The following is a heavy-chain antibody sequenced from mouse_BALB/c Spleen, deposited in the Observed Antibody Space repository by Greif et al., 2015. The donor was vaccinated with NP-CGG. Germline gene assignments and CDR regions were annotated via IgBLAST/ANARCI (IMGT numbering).Heavy chain of an antibody. CDR2: TSSGGST. J-gene: IGHJ4*01. CDR1: GFTFSSYA. Sequence: EVKVVESGGGLVKPGGSLKLSCAASGFTFSSYAMSWVRQTPEKRLEWVASTSSGGSTYYPDSVKGRSTISRDNARNIRYGQMSSKRKENANVYYSASRGYNVYYYDIGYWGPETSVTDS. D-gene: IGHD2-2*01. V-gene: IGHV5-6-5*01. CDR3: ASRGYNVYYYDIGY.